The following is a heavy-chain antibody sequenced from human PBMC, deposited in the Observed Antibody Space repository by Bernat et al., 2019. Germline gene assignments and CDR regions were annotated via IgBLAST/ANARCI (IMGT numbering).Heavy chain of an antibody. CDR3: ARGNSSGISGWFDP. J-gene: IGHJ5*02. V-gene: IGHV4-59*01. CDR2: ISYSGSN. Sequence: QVQLQESGPGLVKPSETLSLTCTVSGGSISSFYWTWIRQPPGKGLEWIGFISYSGSNNYNPSLKSRVTITVDTSKDQLSLKLTSVTAADTAVYYCARGNSSGISGWFDPWGQGTLVTVSS. D-gene: IGHD6-25*01. CDR1: GGSISSFY.